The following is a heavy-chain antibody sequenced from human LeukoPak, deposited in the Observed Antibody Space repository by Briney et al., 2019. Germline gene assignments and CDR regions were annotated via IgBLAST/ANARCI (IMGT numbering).Heavy chain of an antibody. CDR2: IYYSGST. D-gene: IGHD3-10*01. V-gene: IGHV4-39*01. Sequence: SETLSLTCTVSGGSISSSSYYWGWIRQPPGKGLGWIGSIYYSGSTYYNPSLKSRVTISVDTSKNQFSLKLSSVTAADTAVYYCARTSLWFGELSGYWGQGTLVTVSS. CDR1: GGSISSSSYY. J-gene: IGHJ4*02. CDR3: ARTSLWFGELSGY.